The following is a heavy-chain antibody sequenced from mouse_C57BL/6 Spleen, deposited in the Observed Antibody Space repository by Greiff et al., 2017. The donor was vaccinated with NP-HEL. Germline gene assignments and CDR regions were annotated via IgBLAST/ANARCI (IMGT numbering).Heavy chain of an antibody. J-gene: IGHJ4*01. Sequence: EVQLQESGPGLVKPSQSLSLTCSVTGYSITSGYYWNWIRQFPGNKLEWMGYISYDGSNNYNPSLKNRISITRDTSKNQFFLKLNSVTTEDTATYYCARLNYYGSRRDAMDYWGQGTSVTVSS. CDR2: ISYDGSN. CDR3: ARLNYYGSRRDAMDY. V-gene: IGHV3-6*01. D-gene: IGHD1-1*01. CDR1: GYSITSGYY.